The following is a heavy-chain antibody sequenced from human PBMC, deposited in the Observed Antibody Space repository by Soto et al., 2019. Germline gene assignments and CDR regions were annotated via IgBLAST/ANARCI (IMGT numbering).Heavy chain of an antibody. Sequence: SVKVSCKASGGTFRNYAISWVRQAPGHGLEWMRGIIPIFCTANYAQKCQGRVTITADESTSTAYMELSSLRSEDTAVYYCARDTPYYYDSSGYRYRGRGTRVTFAS. CDR3: ARDTPYYYDSSGYRY. J-gene: IGHJ4*02. D-gene: IGHD3-22*01. V-gene: IGHV1-69*13. CDR1: GGTFRNYA. CDR2: IIPIFCTA.